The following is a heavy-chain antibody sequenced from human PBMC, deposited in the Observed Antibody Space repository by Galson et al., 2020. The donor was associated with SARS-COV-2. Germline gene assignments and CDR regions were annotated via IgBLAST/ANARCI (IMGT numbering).Heavy chain of an antibody. CDR2: ISYSGFT. J-gene: IGHJ4*02. D-gene: IGHD1-26*01. CDR3: ASGLGGDY. V-gene: IGHV4-31*03. CDR1: AGSISSDDSY. Sequence: SETLSLTCTVSAGSISSDDSYWSWIRQHPGKALEWIGYISYSGFTYYNPSFRSRVSMSLATSKNQFSLKVNGVTAADTAVYYCASGLGGDYWGPGTLVTVSS.